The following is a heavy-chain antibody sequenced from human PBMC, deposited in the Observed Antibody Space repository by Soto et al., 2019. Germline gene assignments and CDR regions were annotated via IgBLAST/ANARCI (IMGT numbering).Heavy chain of an antibody. D-gene: IGHD6-19*01. Sequence: ASVKVSCKVSGDTLTELSMHCVRQAPGKGLEWMGGFDPEDGETIYAQKFQGRVTMTEDTSTDTAYMELSSLRSEDTAVYYCATGLTYSSGEGWGQGTLVTVSS. CDR1: GDTLTELS. V-gene: IGHV1-24*01. CDR2: FDPEDGET. CDR3: ATGLTYSSGEG. J-gene: IGHJ4*02.